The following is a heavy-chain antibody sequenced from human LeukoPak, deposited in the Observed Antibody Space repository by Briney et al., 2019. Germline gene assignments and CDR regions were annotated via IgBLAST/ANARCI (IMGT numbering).Heavy chain of an antibody. J-gene: IGHJ3*02. V-gene: IGHV4-59*01. CDR1: GGSFSGYY. CDR3: ARDLGVTTYHDAFDI. CDR2: IYYSGST. Sequence: SETLSLTCAVYGGSFSGYYWSWIRQPPGNGLEWIGCIYYSGSTDYNPSLKSRVTMSVDTSKNQFSLKLSSVTAADTAVYYCARDLGVTTYHDAFDIWGQGTMVTVSS. D-gene: IGHD4-17*01.